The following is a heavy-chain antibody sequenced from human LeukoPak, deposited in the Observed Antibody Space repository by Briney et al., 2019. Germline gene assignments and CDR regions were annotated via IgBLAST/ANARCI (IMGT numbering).Heavy chain of an antibody. Sequence: GSSLRLSCAASGFTFSNFGMHWVRQAPGKGLEWVAVISDDGSNIHYADSVKGRFTISRDNFRNTLFLQTSSLRGEDTAVYYCARGRVRRYFDWLFDYWGQGTLVTVSS. D-gene: IGHD3-9*01. CDR2: ISDDGSNI. V-gene: IGHV3-30*03. CDR1: GFTFSNFG. CDR3: ARGRVRRYFDWLFDY. J-gene: IGHJ4*02.